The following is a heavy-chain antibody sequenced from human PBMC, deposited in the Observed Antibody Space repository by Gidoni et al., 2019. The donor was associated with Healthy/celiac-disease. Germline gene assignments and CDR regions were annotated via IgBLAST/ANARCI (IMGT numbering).Heavy chain of an antibody. D-gene: IGHD6-13*01. CDR1: GGSISSSSYY. CDR3: ARQSLGIAAAVDY. V-gene: IGHV4-39*01. J-gene: IGHJ4*02. CDR2: IYYSGST. Sequence: QLQLQESGPGLVKPSETLSLTCTVSGGSISSSSYYWGWIRQPPGKGLEWIGSIYYSGSTYYNPSLKSRVTISVDTSKNQFSLKLSSVTAADTAVYYCARQSLGIAAAVDYWGQGTLVTVSS.